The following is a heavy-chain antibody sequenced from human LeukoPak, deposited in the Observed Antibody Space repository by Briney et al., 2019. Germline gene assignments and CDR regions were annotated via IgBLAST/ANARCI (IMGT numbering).Heavy chain of an antibody. CDR3: AREGLRGGGVPHHDLDY. CDR1: GYTFTSYY. CDR2: INPSGGST. J-gene: IGHJ4*02. D-gene: IGHD2-21*01. Sequence: GASVKVSCKSSGYTFTSYYMHRVRQAPGQGLGWMGIINPSGGSTSYAQKFRGRVTMTRDTSTSTVYMELSSLRSEDTAVYYCAREGLRGGGVPHHDLDYWGQGTLVTVSS. V-gene: IGHV1-46*01.